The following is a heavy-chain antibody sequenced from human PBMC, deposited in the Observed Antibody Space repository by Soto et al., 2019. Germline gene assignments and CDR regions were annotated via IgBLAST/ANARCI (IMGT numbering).Heavy chain of an antibody. D-gene: IGHD3-22*01. CDR1: GYTFTRYA. V-gene: IGHV1-3*01. CDR3: ARGVGGIYYDFNWFDP. CDR2: INAGNDNT. J-gene: IGHJ5*02. Sequence: GASLKVSCKASGYTFTRYAMHWVRQAPGQRLEWMGWINAGNDNTKYSQKYQGRATITRDTSASTAYMELSSLRSEDTAVYYCARGVGGIYYDFNWFDPWGQGTLVTVSS.